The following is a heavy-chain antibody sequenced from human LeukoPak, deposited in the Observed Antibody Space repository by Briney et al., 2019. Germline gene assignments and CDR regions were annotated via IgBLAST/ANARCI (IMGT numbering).Heavy chain of an antibody. CDR1: GFTFSSYA. V-gene: IGHV3-64D*06. Sequence: PGGSLRLSCSASGFTFSSYAMHWVRQAPGKGLEYFSAIRSNGGSTYYADSVKGRFTISRDNSKNKLYLQMSSMRAEDTAVYYCWKDALRLTRCRGVYFQHWGRGTRVTVSS. J-gene: IGHJ1*01. D-gene: IGHD2-2*01. CDR2: IRSNGGST. CDR3: WKDALRLTRCRGVYFQH.